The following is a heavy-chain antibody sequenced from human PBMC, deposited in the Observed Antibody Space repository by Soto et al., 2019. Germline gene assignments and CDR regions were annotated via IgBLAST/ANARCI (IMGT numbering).Heavy chain of an antibody. CDR3: ARELTIAAAGYYFDL. J-gene: IGHJ4*02. Sequence: ELQLVESGGGLVKPGGSLRLSCAASGFTFSRYSMNWVRQAPGKGLEWVSSISSASSYIYYADSVKGRFTISRDNAKNSLSLQMDSLRAEDTAVYYCARELTIAAAGYYFDLWGQGTLVTVSS. V-gene: IGHV3-21*01. CDR1: GFTFSRYS. D-gene: IGHD6-13*01. CDR2: ISSASSYI.